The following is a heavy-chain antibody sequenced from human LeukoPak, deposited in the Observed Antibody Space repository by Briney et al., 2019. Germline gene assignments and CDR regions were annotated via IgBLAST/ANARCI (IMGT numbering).Heavy chain of an antibody. V-gene: IGHV3-7*01. CDR3: ARDQGSMIVVRTTTWYFDL. CDR2: IIQDGSEV. J-gene: IGHJ2*01. Sequence: GGSLRLSCAASGFTFSNYRMSWVRQAPGKGLEWLANIIQDGSEVYYAESVKGRSTISRDNGKNSLYLQINGLRVDDTAVYYCARDQGSMIVVRTTTWYFDLWGRGTLVTVSS. CDR1: GFTFSNYR. D-gene: IGHD3-22*01.